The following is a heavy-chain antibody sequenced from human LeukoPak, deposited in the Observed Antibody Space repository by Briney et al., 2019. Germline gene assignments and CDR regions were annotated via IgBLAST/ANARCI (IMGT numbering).Heavy chain of an antibody. V-gene: IGHV1-2*02. J-gene: IGHJ5*02. CDR1: GYTFTGYY. Sequence: ASVKVSCKASGYTFTGYYMHWVRQAPGQGLEWMGWINPNSGVTNYAQKFQGRVTMTRDTSISTAYMELSRLRSDDTAVYYCARDLVLYCSSTSCYRGVNWFDPWGQGTLVTVSS. CDR3: ARDLVLYCSSTSCYRGVNWFDP. D-gene: IGHD2-2*02. CDR2: INPNSGVT.